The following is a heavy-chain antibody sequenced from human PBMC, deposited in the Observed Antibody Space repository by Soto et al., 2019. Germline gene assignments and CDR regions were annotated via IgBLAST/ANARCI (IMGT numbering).Heavy chain of an antibody. Sequence: PGGSLRLSCAASGFTFSSYGMHWVRQAPGKGLEWVAVIWYDGSNKYYADSVKGRFTTSRDNSKNTLYLQMNSLRAEDTAVYYCARDLHAFDIWGQGTMVTVSS. V-gene: IGHV3-33*01. J-gene: IGHJ3*02. CDR3: ARDLHAFDI. CDR1: GFTFSSYG. CDR2: IWYDGSNK.